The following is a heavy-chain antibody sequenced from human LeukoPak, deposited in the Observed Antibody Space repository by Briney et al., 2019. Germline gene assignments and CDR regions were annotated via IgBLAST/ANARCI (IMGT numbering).Heavy chain of an antibody. CDR3: AKSYCSSGSCKRRGFDY. V-gene: IGHV3-23*01. CDR1: GFTFRTYA. J-gene: IGHJ4*02. D-gene: IGHD2-15*01. Sequence: PGGSLRLSCAASGFTFRTYAMSWARQAPGKGLEWVSGISDSGDGTYYAESVKGRFTISRDNSKNTLYLQMNSLRVEDTAVYYCAKSYCSSGSCKRRGFDYWGQGTLVTVSS. CDR2: ISDSGDGT.